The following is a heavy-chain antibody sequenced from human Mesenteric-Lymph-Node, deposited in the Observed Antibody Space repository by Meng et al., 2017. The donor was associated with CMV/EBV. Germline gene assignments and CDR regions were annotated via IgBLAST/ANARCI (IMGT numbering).Heavy chain of an antibody. V-gene: IGHV1-2*02. Sequence: ASVKVSCKASGFTFTYYIHWVRQAPGQGLEWMGWINPKSGDNEFAQKFQGRVTVTSDTSISTAYMELSRLTSDDTSVYYCARAPLVPPAMNYYGMDVWGQGTTVTVSS. CDR2: INPKSGDN. D-gene: IGHD2-2*01. CDR3: ARAPLVPPAMNYYGMDV. CDR1: GFTFTYY. J-gene: IGHJ6*02.